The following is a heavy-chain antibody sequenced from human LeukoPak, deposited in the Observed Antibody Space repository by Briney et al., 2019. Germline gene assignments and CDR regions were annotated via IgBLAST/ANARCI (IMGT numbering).Heavy chain of an antibody. CDR2: INHSGST. CDR3: ARVNDILTGYQPNWFAP. V-gene: IGHV4-34*01. Sequence: SETLSLTCAVYGGSFSGYYWSWIRQPPGKGLEWIGEINHSGSTNYNPSLKSRVTISVDTSKNQFSLKLSSVTAADTAVYYCARVNDILTGYQPNWFAPWGQGTLVTVSS. CDR1: GGSFSGYY. D-gene: IGHD3-9*01. J-gene: IGHJ5*02.